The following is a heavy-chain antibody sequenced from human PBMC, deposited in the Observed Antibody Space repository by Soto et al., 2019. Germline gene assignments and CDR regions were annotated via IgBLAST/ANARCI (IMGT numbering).Heavy chain of an antibody. CDR1: GYSFTSYW. V-gene: IGHV5-51*01. Sequence: GESLKISCKGSGYSFTSYWIGWVRQMPGKGLEWMGIIYPGDSDTRYSPSFQGQVTISADKSISTAYLQWSSLKASDTAMYYCARTAYYYDSSGYAYCDLDVLGQGTTGTVAS. CDR2: IYPGDSDT. CDR3: ARTAYYYDSSGYAYCDLDV. J-gene: IGHJ6*01. D-gene: IGHD3-22*01.